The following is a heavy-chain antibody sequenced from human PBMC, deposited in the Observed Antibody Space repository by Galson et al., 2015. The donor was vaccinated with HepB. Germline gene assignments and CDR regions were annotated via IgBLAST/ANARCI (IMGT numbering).Heavy chain of an antibody. CDR1: GFTFSASG. D-gene: IGHD4-17*01. Sequence: SLRLSCAASGFTFSASGMNWVRQASGKGLEWVGRIRSKANNYATAYAASVKGRFTVSRDDSKNTAYLQMHSLKTEDTAIYYWTRRNGDGGPVDYWGQGTLGTVSS. V-gene: IGHV3-73*01. CDR2: IRSKANNYAT. CDR3: TRRNGDGGPVDY. J-gene: IGHJ4*02.